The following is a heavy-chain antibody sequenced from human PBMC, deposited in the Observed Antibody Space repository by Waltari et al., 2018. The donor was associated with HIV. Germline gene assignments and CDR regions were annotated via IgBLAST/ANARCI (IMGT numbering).Heavy chain of an antibody. D-gene: IGHD2-21*02. J-gene: IGHJ3*01. CDR3: TTIFEVLAAIRPGGL. CDR1: RFTFRNAW. Sequence: EVQLEESGGGLVKPGEYPRLYCAASRFTFRNAWGSWVRQAPGKGLEWVARIRSESDGATTDYAAPVKDRFTISRDDSKNMLYLEMNSLKTEDTAVYYCTTIFEVLAAIRPGGLWGQGTMVTVSS. CDR2: IRSESDGATT. V-gene: IGHV3-15*01.